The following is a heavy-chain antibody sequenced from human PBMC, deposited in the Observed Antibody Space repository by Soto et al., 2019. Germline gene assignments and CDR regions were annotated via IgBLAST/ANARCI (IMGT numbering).Heavy chain of an antibody. V-gene: IGHV1-18*01. CDR1: GYTFRSYG. D-gene: IGHD3-10*01. CDR2: ISPYNGHT. CDR3: ARGGDGSASSAFDI. Sequence: QGQLVQSGAVVKEPGASVKVSCKSAGYTFRSYGVSWVRQAPGQGLECLGWISPYNGHTTYAKNVQGRVTMTTDTXXSTAYMELRSLRSDDTAMYYCARGGDGSASSAFDIWGQGTMVTVSS. J-gene: IGHJ3*02.